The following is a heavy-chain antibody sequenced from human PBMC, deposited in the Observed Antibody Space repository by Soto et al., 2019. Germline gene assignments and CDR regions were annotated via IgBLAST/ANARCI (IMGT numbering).Heavy chain of an antibody. D-gene: IGHD3-10*01. J-gene: IGHJ6*03. V-gene: IGHV3-23*01. CDR3: AKMKSGTRGGSYYFYMDA. CDR1: GFTFSNQA. CDR2: ISGSGGTT. Sequence: SLRLSCAASGFTFSNQAMSGVRQAPGKGLEWVSIISGSGGTTYYANSVKGRFTISRDNSKNTLYLQMNSLRVEDTAVYYCAKMKSGTRGGSYYFYMDAWGKGTTVTVSS.